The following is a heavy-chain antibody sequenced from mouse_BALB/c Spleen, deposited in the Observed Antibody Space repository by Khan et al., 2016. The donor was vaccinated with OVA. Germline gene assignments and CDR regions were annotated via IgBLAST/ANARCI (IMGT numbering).Heavy chain of an antibody. J-gene: IGHJ2*01. Sequence: QVQLKQSGPGPVAPSQSLSITCTVSGFSLTSYGVHWVRQPPGTGLEWLGVIWAGGSTNYNSAFMSRLSISKDNSKSQVFLKMNSLQTDDTDLYYCARLEDIWGQGTTLTVSS. D-gene: IGHD1-3*01. V-gene: IGHV2-9*02. CDR1: GFSLTSYG. CDR2: IWAGGST. CDR3: ARLEDI.